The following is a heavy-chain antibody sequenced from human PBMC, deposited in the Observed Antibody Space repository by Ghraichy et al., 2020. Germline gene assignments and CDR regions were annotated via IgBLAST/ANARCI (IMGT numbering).Heavy chain of an antibody. Sequence: SETLSLTCAVYGGSFSGYYWSWIRQPPGKGLEWIGELNLSGRTTNNPSLESRVTMSLDTSKNQFSLNLSSVTAADTAVYYCARETWRGPTELGWFDPWGQGTLVTVSS. V-gene: IGHV4-34*01. J-gene: IGHJ5*02. CDR1: GGSFSGYY. CDR2: LNLSGRT. CDR3: ARETWRGPTELGWFDP. D-gene: IGHD3-10*01.